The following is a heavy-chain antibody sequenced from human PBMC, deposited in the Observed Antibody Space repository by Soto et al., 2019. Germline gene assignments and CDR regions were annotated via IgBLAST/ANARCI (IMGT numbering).Heavy chain of an antibody. V-gene: IGHV1-69*01. J-gene: IGHJ4*02. Sequence: QVQLVQSGAEVKKPGSSVKVSCKASGGTFSSYAISWVRQAPGQGLEWMGGIIPIFGTANYAQKFQGRVTITAYESTSTAYMELSSLRSEDTAVYYCAREKRYYYDSSGYRLSPLGYWGQGTLVSVSS. CDR1: GGTFSSYA. CDR2: IIPIFGTA. CDR3: AREKRYYYDSSGYRLSPLGY. D-gene: IGHD3-22*01.